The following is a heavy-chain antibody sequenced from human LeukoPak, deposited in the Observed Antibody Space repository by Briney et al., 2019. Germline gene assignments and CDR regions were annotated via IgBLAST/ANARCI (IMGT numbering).Heavy chain of an antibody. D-gene: IGHD4-11*01. V-gene: IGHV1-2*02. J-gene: IGHJ4*02. CDR3: ARDTVTTE. CDR1: GYTFTGNY. Sequence: ASVKVSCKASGYTFTGNYMHWVRQAPGQGLEWMGWINPNSGGTNYAQKFQGRVTMTRDTSIGTAYMELNRLRSDDTAVYYCARDTVTTEWGQGTLVTVSS. CDR2: INPNSGGT.